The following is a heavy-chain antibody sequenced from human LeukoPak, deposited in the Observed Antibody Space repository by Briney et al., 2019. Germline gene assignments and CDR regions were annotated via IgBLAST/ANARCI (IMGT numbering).Heavy chain of an antibody. CDR1: GYSFTGYY. D-gene: IGHD1-14*01. CDR2: INPNRGDT. Sequence: ASVKVPCKVSGYSFTGYYIHWVRPAPGQGFEWMGWINPNRGDTNYAQKFQGRVTLTKDTSISTAFMELYSLRSDDTAVYYCARDLPSGNHQRFYFDYWGRGTLITVSS. J-gene: IGHJ4*02. CDR3: ARDLPSGNHQRFYFDY. V-gene: IGHV1-2*02.